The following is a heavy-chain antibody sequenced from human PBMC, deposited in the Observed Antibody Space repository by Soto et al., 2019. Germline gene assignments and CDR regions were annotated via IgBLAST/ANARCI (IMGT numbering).Heavy chain of an antibody. CDR1: GFTFSSYA. V-gene: IGHV3-30-3*01. Sequence: GGSLRLSCAASGFTFSSYAMHWVRQAPGKGLEWVAVISYDGSNKYYADSVKGRFTISRDNSKNTLYLQMNSLRAEDTAVYYCARDLVVGATTYDAFDIWGQGTMVTVSS. J-gene: IGHJ3*02. D-gene: IGHD1-26*01. CDR2: ISYDGSNK. CDR3: ARDLVVGATTYDAFDI.